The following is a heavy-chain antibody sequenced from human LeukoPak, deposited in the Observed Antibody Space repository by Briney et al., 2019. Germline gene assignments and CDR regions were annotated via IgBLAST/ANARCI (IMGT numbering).Heavy chain of an antibody. D-gene: IGHD3-10*01. CDR3: ARHYYGSGSYYRWPFDP. CDR2: IYDSGST. J-gene: IGHJ5*02. Sequence: SETLSLTCTVSGGSISSYQWSWIRQPPGKGLEWIGNIYDSGSTNYNPSLKSRVTISVDTSKNQFSLKLSSVTAADTAVYYCARHYYGSGSYYRWPFDPWGQGTLVTVSS. V-gene: IGHV4-59*08. CDR1: GGSISSYQ.